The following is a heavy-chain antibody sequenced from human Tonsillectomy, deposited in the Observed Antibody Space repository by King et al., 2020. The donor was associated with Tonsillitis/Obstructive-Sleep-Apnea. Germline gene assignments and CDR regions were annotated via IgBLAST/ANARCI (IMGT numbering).Heavy chain of an antibody. CDR1: GFTFSSNW. J-gene: IGHJ4*02. Sequence: VQLVESGGGLVQPGGSLRLSCAASGFTFSSNWMHWVRQAPGKGLVWVSRISSDGSRTNYADSVKGRFTISRDNAKNTLYLQMNSLRAEDTAVYYCTRDHSYCGGGSFPFDYWGQGTLVTVSS. CDR3: TRDHSYCGGGSFPFDY. V-gene: IGHV3-74*01. CDR2: ISSDGSRT. D-gene: IGHD2-15*01.